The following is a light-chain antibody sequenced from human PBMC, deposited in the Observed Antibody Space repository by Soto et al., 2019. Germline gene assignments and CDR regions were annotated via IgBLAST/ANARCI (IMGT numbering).Light chain of an antibody. CDR3: QKYDNLTPTCT. V-gene: IGKV1-33*01. CDR1: QDIATY. J-gene: IGKJ1*01. CDR2: DAS. Sequence: DIQMTHSPSSLSASVGNRVTITCQASQDIATYLNWYQQKPGKAPNLLIYDASNLETGVPSRFSGGGSGTHFTFTISNLQPEDIATHYRQKYDNLTPTCTFGHGTKVEIX.